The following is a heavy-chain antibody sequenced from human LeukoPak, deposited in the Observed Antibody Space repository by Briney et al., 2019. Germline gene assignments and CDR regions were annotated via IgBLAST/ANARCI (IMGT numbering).Heavy chain of an antibody. Sequence: SVKVSCKASGGTLTSHTFTWVRRAPGQGLEWMGGIIPILGSANYAKKFQGRATNSADESTGTVYMELRNLTPEDTAVYYCARGYDIGDYVPYNYWGQRTLVTVSS. CDR2: IIPILGSA. CDR1: GGTLTSHT. V-gene: IGHV1-69*01. CDR3: ARGYDIGDYVPYNY. D-gene: IGHD4-17*01. J-gene: IGHJ4*02.